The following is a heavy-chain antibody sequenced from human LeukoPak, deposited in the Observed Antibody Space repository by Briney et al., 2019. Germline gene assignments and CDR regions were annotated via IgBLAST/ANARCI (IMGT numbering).Heavy chain of an antibody. V-gene: IGHV3-23*01. Sequence: GGSLRLSCVASGFTFSSYWMTWVRQAPGKGLEWVSAISGSGGSTYYADSVKGRFTISRDNSKNTLYLQMNTLRAEDTAVYYCARASGGWGNFDYWGQGTLVTVSS. CDR1: GFTFSSYW. CDR2: ISGSGGST. J-gene: IGHJ4*02. D-gene: IGHD6-19*01. CDR3: ARASGGWGNFDY.